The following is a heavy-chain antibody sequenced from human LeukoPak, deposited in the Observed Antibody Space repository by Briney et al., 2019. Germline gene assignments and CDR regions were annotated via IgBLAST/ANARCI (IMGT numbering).Heavy chain of an antibody. Sequence: SETLSLTCAVYGGSFSGYYWSWIRQPPGKGLEWIGEINHSGSTNYNPSLKSRVTISVDTSKNQFSLKLSSVTAADTAVYYCARRRRVGATDWGQGTLVTVSS. CDR3: ARRRRVGATD. J-gene: IGHJ4*02. CDR1: GGSFSGYY. CDR2: INHSGST. D-gene: IGHD1-26*01. V-gene: IGHV4-34*01.